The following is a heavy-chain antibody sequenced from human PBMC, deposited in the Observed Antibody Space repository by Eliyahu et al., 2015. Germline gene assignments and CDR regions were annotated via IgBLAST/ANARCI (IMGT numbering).Heavy chain of an antibody. V-gene: IGHV3-23*01. CDR3: VGGSGYSPEMWLVGDY. CDR1: GFNFSSRA. Sequence: EVQVLESGGALVQPGGSLXXSXTASGFNFSSRAMSWVRQAPGKGVGWVSDITGSGGRTSYADSVKGRFTISRDNSKNTVYLQMNSLRGEDTAVYFCVGGSGYSPEMWLVGDYWGQGTLVTVSS. CDR2: ITGSGGRT. J-gene: IGHJ4*02. D-gene: IGHD6-19*01.